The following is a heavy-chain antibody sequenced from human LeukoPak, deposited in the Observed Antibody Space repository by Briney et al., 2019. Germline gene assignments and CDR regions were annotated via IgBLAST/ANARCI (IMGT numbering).Heavy chain of an antibody. Sequence: GASVTVSFNGSGSTFTSYGISCVRHAPGQGLEWRVWISAYNDNTNYAQKLQGGVTMSTDTSTSTAYMELTSLRSDDTAVYSRARVPPPLGYCSSTSCPFDYGGQGTLVTVS. V-gene: IGHV1-18*04. CDR3: ARVPPPLGYCSSTSCPFDY. CDR1: GSTFTSYG. D-gene: IGHD2-2*01. CDR2: ISAYNDNT. J-gene: IGHJ4*02.